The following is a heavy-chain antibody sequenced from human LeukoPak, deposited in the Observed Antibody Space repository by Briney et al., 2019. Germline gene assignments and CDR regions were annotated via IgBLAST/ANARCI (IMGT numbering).Heavy chain of an antibody. J-gene: IGHJ4*02. CDR3: ARVAIAAAGNFDY. V-gene: IGHV4-31*03. D-gene: IGHD6-13*01. CDR2: IYYSGST. Sequence: SETLSLTCTVSGGSISSGGYYWSWIRQHPGEGLEWIGYIYYSGSTYYNPSLKSRVTISVDTSKNQFSLKLSSVTAADTAVYYCARVAIAAAGNFDYWGQGTLVTVSS. CDR1: GGSISSGGYY.